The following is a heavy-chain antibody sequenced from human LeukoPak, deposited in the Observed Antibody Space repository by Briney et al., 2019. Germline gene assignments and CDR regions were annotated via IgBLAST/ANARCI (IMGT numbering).Heavy chain of an antibody. CDR3: TPAGLGH. D-gene: IGHD1-26*01. CDR1: GXTFNNAW. CDR2: IKSKTDGGTT. J-gene: IGHJ4*02. V-gene: IGHV3-15*01. Sequence: GGSLRLSCAASGXTFNNAWMSWVRQAPGKGLEWVGLIKSKTDGGTTDYAAPVKGRFTISRDDTKNTLYLQMNSLKAEDTAAYYCTPAGLGHWGQGTLVTVSS.